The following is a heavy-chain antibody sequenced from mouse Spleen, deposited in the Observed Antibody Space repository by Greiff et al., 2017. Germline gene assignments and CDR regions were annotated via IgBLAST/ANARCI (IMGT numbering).Heavy chain of an antibody. Sequence: DVKLVESGGGLVKPGGSLKLSCAASGFTFSDYGMHWVRQAPEKGLEWVAYISSGSSTIYYADTVKGRFTISRDNAKNTLFLQMTSLRSEDTAMYYCASLNWAWFAYWGQGTLVTVSA. J-gene: IGHJ3*01. CDR2: ISSGSSTI. CDR3: ASLNWAWFAY. CDR1: GFTFSDYG. V-gene: IGHV5-17*01. D-gene: IGHD4-1*01.